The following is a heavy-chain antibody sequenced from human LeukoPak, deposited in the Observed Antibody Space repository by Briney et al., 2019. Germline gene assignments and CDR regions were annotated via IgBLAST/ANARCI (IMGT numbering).Heavy chain of an antibody. CDR1: GFSFDDYG. V-gene: IGHV3-20*04. CDR2: INWNGGST. J-gene: IGHJ6*03. D-gene: IGHD5/OR15-5a*01. Sequence: GGSLRLSCAASGFSFDDYGMNWVRQAPGKGLEWVSGINWNGGSTGYADSVKGRFTISRDNAKNSLYLQMNSLRAEDTALYYCARVYELREEDYYYYYMDVWGRGTTVTVSS. CDR3: ARVYELREEDYYYYYMDV.